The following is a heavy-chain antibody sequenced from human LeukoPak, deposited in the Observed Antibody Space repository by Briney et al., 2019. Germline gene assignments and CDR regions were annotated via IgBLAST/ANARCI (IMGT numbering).Heavy chain of an antibody. Sequence: GGSLRLSCAASGFTVSSNYMSWVRQAPGKGLEGVSVIYSGGSTYYSDSVKGRFTISRDNSKNTLYLQMNSLRAEDTAVYYCARGPRITSHFAWLWVDYWGQGTLVTVSS. D-gene: IGHD3-9*01. CDR3: ARGPRITSHFAWLWVDY. CDR2: IYSGGST. V-gene: IGHV3-53*01. CDR1: GFTVSSNY. J-gene: IGHJ4*02.